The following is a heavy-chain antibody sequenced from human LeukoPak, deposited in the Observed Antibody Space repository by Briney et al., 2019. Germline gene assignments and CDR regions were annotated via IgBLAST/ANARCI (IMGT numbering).Heavy chain of an antibody. CDR1: GFTFTSYS. CDR3: AKGGKWDVTPFDY. D-gene: IGHD1-26*01. J-gene: IGHJ4*02. CDR2: ISGGGGST. V-gene: IGHV3-23*01. Sequence: TGGSLRLSRAASGFTFTSYSMNWVRQAPGKGLEWDSTISGGGGSTYYADSVKGRFTISRDNSKNTLYLQVNSLRAEDTAVYYCAKGGKWDVTPFDYWGQGTLVTVSS.